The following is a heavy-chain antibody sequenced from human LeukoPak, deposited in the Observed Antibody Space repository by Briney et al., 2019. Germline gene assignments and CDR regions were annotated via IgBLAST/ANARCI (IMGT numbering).Heavy chain of an antibody. V-gene: IGHV3-74*01. CDR2: INSDGSST. CDR1: GFTFSSYW. Sequence: AGGSLRLSCAASGFTFSSYWMHWVRQAPGKGLVWVSRINSDGSSTSYADSVKGRFTISRDNAKNTLYLQMNSLRAEDTAVYYCARKGSDYEDAFDIWGQGTMVTVSS. CDR3: ARKGSDYEDAFDI. J-gene: IGHJ3*02. D-gene: IGHD4-17*01.